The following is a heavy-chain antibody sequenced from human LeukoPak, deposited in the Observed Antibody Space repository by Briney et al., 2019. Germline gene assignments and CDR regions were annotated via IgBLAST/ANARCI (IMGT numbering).Heavy chain of an antibody. Sequence: SETLSLTCTVSRGAFLATSWTWIRQPPGKGLEWIGYVLPTGSPNYNPSLMSRVTISADTSNKQISLKLTSVTAADTAIYFCASQEDDDYGDYVHFFDNWGQGTLVTVSS. CDR3: ASQEDDDYGDYVHFFDN. J-gene: IGHJ4*02. V-gene: IGHV4-4*09. CDR2: VLPTGSP. D-gene: IGHD4-17*01. CDR1: RGAFLATS.